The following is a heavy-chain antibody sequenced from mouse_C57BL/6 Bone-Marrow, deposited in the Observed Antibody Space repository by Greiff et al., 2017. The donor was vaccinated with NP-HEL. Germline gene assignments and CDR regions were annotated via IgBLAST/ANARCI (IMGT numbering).Heavy chain of an antibody. Sequence: QVQLQQPGAELVRPGTSAKLSCKASGYTFTSYWMHWVKQRPGQGLEWIGVIDPSDSYTNYNQKFKGKATLTVDTSSSTAYMQLSSLTSEDSAVYYCARDYPAWFAYWGQGTLVTVSA. J-gene: IGHJ3*01. CDR3: ARDYPAWFAY. V-gene: IGHV1-59*01. CDR1: GYTFTSYW. CDR2: IDPSDSYT. D-gene: IGHD1-1*02.